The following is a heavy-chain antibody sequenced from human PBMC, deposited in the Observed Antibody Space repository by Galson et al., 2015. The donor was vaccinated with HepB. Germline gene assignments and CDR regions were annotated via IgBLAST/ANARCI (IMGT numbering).Heavy chain of an antibody. CDR2: IYYSGST. CDR3: ARHVSPGSDVLLWFGELLGALDY. Sequence: SETLSLTCTVSGGSISSSSYYWGWIRQPPGKGLEWIGSIYYSGSTYYNPSLKSRVTISVDTSKNQFSLKLSSVTAADTAVYYCARHVSPGSDVLLWFGELLGALDYWGQGTLVTVSS. CDR1: GGSISSSSYY. D-gene: IGHD3-10*01. J-gene: IGHJ4*02. V-gene: IGHV4-39*01.